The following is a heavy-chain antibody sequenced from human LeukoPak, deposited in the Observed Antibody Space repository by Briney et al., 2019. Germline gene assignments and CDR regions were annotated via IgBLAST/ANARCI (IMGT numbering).Heavy chain of an antibody. D-gene: IGHD6-6*01. CDR3: ARDHFRYSISSWYFDL. CDR2: IYTSGST. V-gene: IGHV4-61*02. CDR1: GGSISSGSYY. Sequence: SQTLSLTCTVSGGSISSGSYYWSWIRQPAGKGLEWIGRIYTSGSTNYNPSLKSRVTISVDTSKNQFSLRLSSVTAADTAVYYCARDHFRYSISSWYFDLWGRGTLVTVSS. J-gene: IGHJ2*01.